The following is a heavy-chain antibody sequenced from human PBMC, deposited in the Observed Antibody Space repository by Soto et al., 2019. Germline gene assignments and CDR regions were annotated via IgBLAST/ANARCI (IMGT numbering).Heavy chain of an antibody. CDR1: GFTFSSYS. V-gene: IGHV3-48*02. CDR3: ARDLSGCTNGVCYARWFDP. J-gene: IGHJ5*02. Sequence: GGSLRLSCAASGFTFSSYSMNWVRQAPGKGLEWVSYISSSSSTIYYADSVKGRFTISRDNAKNSLYLQMNSLRDEDTAVYYCARDLSGCTNGVCYARWFDPWGQGTLVTVSS. D-gene: IGHD2-8*01. CDR2: ISSSSSTI.